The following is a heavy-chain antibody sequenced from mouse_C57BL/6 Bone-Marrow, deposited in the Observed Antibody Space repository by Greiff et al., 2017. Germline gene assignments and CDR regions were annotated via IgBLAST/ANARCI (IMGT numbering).Heavy chain of an antibody. CDR2: ISDGGSYT. D-gene: IGHD4-1*01. V-gene: IGHV5-4*03. CDR3: ARNWAAWFAY. CDR1: GFTFSSYA. J-gene: IGHJ3*01. Sequence: EVMLVESGGGLVKPGGSLKLSCAASGFTFSSYAMSWVRQTPEKRLEWVATISDGGSYTYYPDNVKGRFPISRDNAKNNLDLQMSHLKSEDTAMYYCARNWAAWFAYWGQGTLVTVSA.